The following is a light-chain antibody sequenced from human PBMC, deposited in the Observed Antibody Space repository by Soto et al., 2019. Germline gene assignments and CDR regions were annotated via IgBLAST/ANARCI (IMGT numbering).Light chain of an antibody. J-gene: IGKJ1*01. Sequence: EIVMTQSPGTLSVSPGERVNLSCRASQSVSSNLAWYQQKPGQAHRLLIYGASTRATGIPARFSGSGSATEFTLTISSLQSEDFAVYYCQQYDNWPPTFGQGTKVEVK. CDR3: QQYDNWPPT. CDR2: GAS. V-gene: IGKV3D-15*01. CDR1: QSVSSN.